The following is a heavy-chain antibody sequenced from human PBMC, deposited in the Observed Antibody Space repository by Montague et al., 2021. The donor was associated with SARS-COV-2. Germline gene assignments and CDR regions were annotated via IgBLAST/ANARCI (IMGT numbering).Heavy chain of an antibody. D-gene: IGHD3-22*01. CDR2: IYYSGST. J-gene: IGHJ4*02. CDR3: ARERLGYYDTSSYYIFDY. CDR1: GGSASSGSYY. V-gene: IGHV4-61*01. Sequence: SETLSLTCTVSGGSASSGSYYWSWIRQPPGKGLEWIGYIYYSGSTNYNPSLKSRVTISVDTSKNQFSLKLSSVTAVDTAVYYCARERLGYYDTSSYYIFDYWGQGTLVTVSS.